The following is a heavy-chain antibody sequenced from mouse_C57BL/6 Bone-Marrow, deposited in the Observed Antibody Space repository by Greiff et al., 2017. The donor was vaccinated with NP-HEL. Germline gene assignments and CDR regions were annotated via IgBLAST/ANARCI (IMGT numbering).Heavy chain of an antibody. CDR1: GFSLTSYG. CDR3: AASITTVVAPFAY. D-gene: IGHD1-1*01. CDR2: IWGDGST. Sequence: VKVVESGPGLVAPSQSLSITCTVSGFSLTSYGVSWVRQPPGKGLEWLGVIWGDGSTNYHSALISRLSISKDNSKSQFFLKLNSLQTDDTATYYCAASITTVVAPFAYWGQGTLVTVAA. J-gene: IGHJ3*01. V-gene: IGHV2-3*01.